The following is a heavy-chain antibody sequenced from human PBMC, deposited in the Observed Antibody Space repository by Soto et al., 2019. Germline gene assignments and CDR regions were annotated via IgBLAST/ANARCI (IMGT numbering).Heavy chain of an antibody. CDR3: ARGFLARDHYYCMDV. V-gene: IGHV1-8*01. J-gene: IGHJ6*03. CDR1: GYTFTTYD. CDR2: MNSKSGNT. Sequence: ASVKVSCKASGYTFTTYDINWVRQATGQGLEWMGWMNSKSGNTGYAQKFQGRLTMTRDPSISTAYMELSSLTSDDAAIYFCARGFLARDHYYCMDVWGKGTTVTVSS.